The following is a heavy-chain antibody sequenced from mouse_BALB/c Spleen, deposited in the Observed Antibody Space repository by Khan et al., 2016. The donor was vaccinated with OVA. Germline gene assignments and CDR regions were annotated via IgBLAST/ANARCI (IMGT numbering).Heavy chain of an antibody. CDR1: GYSFTSYL. CDR2: IYPGNSDT. D-gene: IGHD1-3*01. CDR3: ARGGYSSFAF. Sequence: EVQLQESGTVLARPGASVKMSCKASGYSFTSYLIYWVKQRPGQDLEWIGDIYPGNSDTTYNRKFKDKAKLTAGTSANTAYMELSSLTNADSAVYYCARGGYSSFAFWGQGTLVTVSA. J-gene: IGHJ3*01. V-gene: IGHV1-5*01.